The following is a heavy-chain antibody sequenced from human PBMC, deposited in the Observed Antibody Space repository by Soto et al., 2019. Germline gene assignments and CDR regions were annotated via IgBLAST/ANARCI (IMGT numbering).Heavy chain of an antibody. Sequence: SETLSLTCTVSGAPVSSGGNNWIWIRHPPGKGLEWIGYIHYTGSANYNPSLKSRATMSVDTSKNQFSLKLSSVTAADTAVYYCARMSGNHVGPFDYWGQGTLVTVSS. V-gene: IGHV4-61*08. D-gene: IGHD1-1*01. J-gene: IGHJ4*02. CDR2: IHYTGSA. CDR1: GAPVSSGGNN. CDR3: ARMSGNHVGPFDY.